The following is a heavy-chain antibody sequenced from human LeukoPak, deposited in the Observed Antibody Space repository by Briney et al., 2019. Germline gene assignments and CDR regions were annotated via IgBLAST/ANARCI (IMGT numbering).Heavy chain of an antibody. D-gene: IGHD3-10*01. V-gene: IGHV3-7*04. CDR2: IKQDGSEK. Sequence: GGSLRLSCAASGFTFSSYWMSWVRQAPGKGLEWVANIKQDGSEKYYVDSVKGRFTISRDNAKNSLYLQMNSLRAEDTAVYYCARVGNYYYYYYYMDVWGKGTTVTISS. CDR3: ARVGNYYYYYYYMDV. J-gene: IGHJ6*03. CDR1: GFTFSSYW.